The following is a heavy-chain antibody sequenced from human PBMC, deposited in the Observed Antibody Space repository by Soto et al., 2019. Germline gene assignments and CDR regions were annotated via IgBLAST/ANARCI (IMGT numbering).Heavy chain of an antibody. D-gene: IGHD2-15*01. Sequence: EVQLLESGGGLVQPGGSLRLSCAASGFTFSSYAMSWVRQSPGKGLEWVSAIPGSSTSTYYAGSVKGRFTISRDNSKNTLYLQMNSLRVEDTAVYYCAKIGDSSYVSLPLVLLGHWGQGALVTVAS. V-gene: IGHV3-23*01. J-gene: IGHJ4*02. CDR1: GFTFSSYA. CDR3: AKIGDSSYVSLPLVLLGH. CDR2: IPGSSTST.